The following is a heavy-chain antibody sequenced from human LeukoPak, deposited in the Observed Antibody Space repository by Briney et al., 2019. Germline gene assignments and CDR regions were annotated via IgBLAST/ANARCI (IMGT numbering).Heavy chain of an antibody. D-gene: IGHD4/OR15-4a*01. CDR2: ISAYNGNT. CDR1: GGRFKSYG. J-gene: IGHJ4*02. V-gene: IGHV1-18*01. CDR3: ARDQATYGPKVDFNY. Sequence: ASVKVSCKTIGGRFKSYGFSWVRQAPGQGLEWMGWISAYNGNTNYAQKLQGRVTMTTDTSTSTAYMELRSLRSDDTAVYYCARDQATYGPKVDFNYWGQGTLVTVSS.